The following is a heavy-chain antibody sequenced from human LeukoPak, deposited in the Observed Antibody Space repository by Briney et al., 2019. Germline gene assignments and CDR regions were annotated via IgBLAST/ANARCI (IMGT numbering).Heavy chain of an antibody. CDR1: GFTFSTYW. CDR3: AAYDSSGYASKYFPH. J-gene: IGHJ1*01. D-gene: IGHD3-22*01. CDR2: ISTDGSST. V-gene: IGHV3-74*01. Sequence: GGSLRLSCAASGFTFSTYWMHWVRQAPGKGLVWVSRISTDGSSTNYADSVKGRSTISRDNAKNTLYLQINSLRVEDTAVYYCAAYDSSGYASKYFPHWGQGTLVTVSS.